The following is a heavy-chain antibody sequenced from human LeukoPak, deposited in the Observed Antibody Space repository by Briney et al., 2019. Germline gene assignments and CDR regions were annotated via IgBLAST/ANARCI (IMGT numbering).Heavy chain of an antibody. Sequence: ASVKVSCKASGYTFANYYIHLVRQAPGQGLEWMGLINPSGGSTNYAQKFQGRVTMTRDTSTSTVYMELSSLRSDDTAVYYCTRVFQKQLSDYWGQGSLVTVSS. J-gene: IGHJ4*02. CDR2: INPSGGST. CDR1: GYTFANYY. V-gene: IGHV1-46*01. CDR3: TRVFQKQLSDY. D-gene: IGHD6-13*01.